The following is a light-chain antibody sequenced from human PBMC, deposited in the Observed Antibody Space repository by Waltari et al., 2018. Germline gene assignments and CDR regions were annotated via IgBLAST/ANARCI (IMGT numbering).Light chain of an antibody. Sequence: EIVMTQSPATLPVSPGARATLSGRASQSVSSNLAWYQQKPGQAPRLLIYGASTRATGIPARFSGSGSGTEFTLTISSLQSEDFAVYYCQQYNNWPLTFGGGTKVEIK. CDR2: GAS. CDR1: QSVSSN. V-gene: IGKV3-15*01. CDR3: QQYNNWPLT. J-gene: IGKJ4*01.